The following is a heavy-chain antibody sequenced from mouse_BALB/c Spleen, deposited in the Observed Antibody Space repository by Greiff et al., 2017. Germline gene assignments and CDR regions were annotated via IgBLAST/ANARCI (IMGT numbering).Heavy chain of an antibody. J-gene: IGHJ2*01. Sequence: EVKLMESGGGLVKLGGSLKLSCAASGFTFSSYYMSWVRQTPEKRLELVAAINSNGGSTYYPDTVKGRFTISRDNAKNTLYLQMSSLKSEDTALYYCARHFGGNYDYWGQGTTLTVSS. CDR2: INSNGGST. V-gene: IGHV5-6-2*01. CDR3: ARHFGGNYDY. CDR1: GFTFSSYY. D-gene: IGHD2-1*01.